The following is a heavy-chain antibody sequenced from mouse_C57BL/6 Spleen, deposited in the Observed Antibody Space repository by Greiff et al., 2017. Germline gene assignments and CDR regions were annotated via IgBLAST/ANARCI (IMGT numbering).Heavy chain of an antibody. V-gene: IGHV1-39*01. J-gene: IGHJ3*01. CDR2: INPNYVTT. Sequence: EVKLMESGPELVKPGASVKISCKASGYSFTDYNMNWVKQSNGKSLEWIGVINPNYVTTSYNQKFKGKATLTVDQSSSTAYMQLNSLTSEDSAGYYCERLGDSAWFAYWGQGTLVTVSA. CDR3: ERLGDSAWFAY. CDR1: GYSFTDYN.